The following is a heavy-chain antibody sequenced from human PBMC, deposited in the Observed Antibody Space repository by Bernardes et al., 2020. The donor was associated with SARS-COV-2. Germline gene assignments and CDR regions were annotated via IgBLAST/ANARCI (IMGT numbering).Heavy chain of an antibody. Sequence: SETLSLTCTVSGGSISTYYWSWIRQPAGKGLEWIGRMYSTGGTNYNPSLKSRVTMSVDTSKKQFSLNLTSVTAADTAVYFCARGPLYCGSTSCYIKGDYYYYTMDVWGQGTTVTVSS. J-gene: IGHJ6*02. CDR2: MYSTGGT. CDR1: GGSISTYY. D-gene: IGHD2-2*02. CDR3: ARGPLYCGSTSCYIKGDYYYYTMDV. V-gene: IGHV4-4*07.